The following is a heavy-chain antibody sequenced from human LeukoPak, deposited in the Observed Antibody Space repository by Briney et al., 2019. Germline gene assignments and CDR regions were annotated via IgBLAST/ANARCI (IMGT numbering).Heavy chain of an antibody. CDR2: IYYSGST. CDR3: ARVYYGSGSYYAY. Sequence: SETLSLTCTVSGGSISSYYWSWIRQPPGKGLEWIGYIYYSGSTNYNPSLKSRVTISVDTSKNQFSLKLSSVTAADTAVYYCARVYYGSGSYYAYWGQGTLVTVSS. J-gene: IGHJ4*02. CDR1: GGSISSYY. D-gene: IGHD3-10*01. V-gene: IGHV4-59*01.